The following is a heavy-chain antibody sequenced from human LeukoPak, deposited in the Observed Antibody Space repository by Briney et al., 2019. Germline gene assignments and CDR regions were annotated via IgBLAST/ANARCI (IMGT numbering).Heavy chain of an antibody. V-gene: IGHV3-48*04. D-gene: IGHD2-2*01. Sequence: GGSLRLSCAASGFTFSSYSMNWVRQAPGKGLEWVSYISSSSSTIYYADSVEGRFTISRDNAKNSLYLQMNSLRAEDTALYYCAKDILPGRVPAAMFDYWGQGTLVTVSS. CDR2: ISSSSSTI. CDR3: AKDILPGRVPAAMFDY. CDR1: GFTFSSYS. J-gene: IGHJ4*02.